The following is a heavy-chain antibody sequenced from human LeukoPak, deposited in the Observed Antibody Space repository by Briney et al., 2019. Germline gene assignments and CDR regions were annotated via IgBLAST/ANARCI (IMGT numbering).Heavy chain of an antibody. V-gene: IGHV3-15*01. D-gene: IGHD3-22*01. Sequence: GGSLRLSCAASGFTFGNAWMSWVRQAPGKGLEWVGRIKSKTDGGTTDYAAPVKGRFTISRDDSKNTLYLQMNSLKTEDTAVYYCTTDITMIVVVITTYWGQGTLVTVSS. CDR3: TTDITMIVVVITTY. J-gene: IGHJ4*02. CDR1: GFTFGNAW. CDR2: IKSKTDGGTT.